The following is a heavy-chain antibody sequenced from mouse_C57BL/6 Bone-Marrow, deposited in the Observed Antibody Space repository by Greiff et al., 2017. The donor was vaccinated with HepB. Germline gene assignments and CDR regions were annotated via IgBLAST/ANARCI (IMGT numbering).Heavy chain of an antibody. Sequence: QVQLQQPGAELVRPGSSVKLSCKASGYTFTSYWMHWVKQRPIQGLEWIGNIDPSDSETHYNQKFKDKATLTVDKSSSTAYMQLSSLTPEDSAVYYCARRGTTRGYFDVWGTGTTVTVSS. J-gene: IGHJ1*03. CDR1: GYTFTSYW. D-gene: IGHD3-3*01. CDR3: ARRGTTRGYFDV. CDR2: IDPSDSET. V-gene: IGHV1-52*01.